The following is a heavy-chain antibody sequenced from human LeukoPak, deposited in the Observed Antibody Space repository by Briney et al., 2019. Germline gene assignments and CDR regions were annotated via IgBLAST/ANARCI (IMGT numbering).Heavy chain of an antibody. CDR2: ISAYNGNT. V-gene: IGHV1-18*01. D-gene: IGHD3-3*01. CDR3: ARLLDFWSGYRYYFDY. J-gene: IGHJ4*02. Sequence: ASVKVSCKASGYTFTSYGISWVRQAPGQGFEWMGWISAYNGNTNYAQKLQGRVTMTTDTSTSTAYMELRSLRSDDTAVYYCARLLDFWSGYRYYFDYWGQGTLVTVSS. CDR1: GYTFTSYG.